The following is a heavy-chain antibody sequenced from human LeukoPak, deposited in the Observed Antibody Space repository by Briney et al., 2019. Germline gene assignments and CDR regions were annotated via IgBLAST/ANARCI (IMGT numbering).Heavy chain of an antibody. CDR3: ARSTYYDFWSGPPNWFDP. J-gene: IGHJ5*02. V-gene: IGHV3-66*02. D-gene: IGHD3-3*01. Sequence: GGSLRLSCAASGFTVSSNYMSWVRQAPGKGLEWVSVIYSGGSTYYADSVKGRFTISRDNSKNTLYLQMNSLRAEDTAVYYCARSTYYDFWSGPPNWFDPWGQGTLVTVSS. CDR2: IYSGGST. CDR1: GFTVSSNY.